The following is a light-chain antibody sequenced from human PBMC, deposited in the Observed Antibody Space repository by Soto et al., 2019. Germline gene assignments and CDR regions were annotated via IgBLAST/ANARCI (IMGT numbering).Light chain of an antibody. CDR3: QHYNNWHPWT. V-gene: IGKV3-15*01. CDR2: GAS. J-gene: IGKJ1*01. Sequence: EIVMTQSPATLSVSPGGRSTFSCMAIQSVSSKLAWYQQKPCQAPRLLIYGASIRATGIPARFSGSGSGTEFTLTISSLQYEDFAVYYCQHYNNWHPWTFGQGTKVDIK. CDR1: QSVSSK.